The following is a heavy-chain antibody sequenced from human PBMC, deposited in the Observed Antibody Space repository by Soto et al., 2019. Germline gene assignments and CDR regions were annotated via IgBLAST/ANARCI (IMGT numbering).Heavy chain of an antibody. CDR3: ASRVPHGTYGAPYFQH. Sequence: GGSLRLSCAASGFTFSSYGMHWVRQAPGKGLEWVAFISFDGANKYYADSVKGRFTISRDNSKNTLYLQMNSLRAEDTAVYYCASRVPHGTYGAPYFQHWGQGTLVTVSS. CDR1: GFTFSSYG. CDR2: ISFDGANK. J-gene: IGHJ1*01. D-gene: IGHD1-26*01. V-gene: IGHV3-30*03.